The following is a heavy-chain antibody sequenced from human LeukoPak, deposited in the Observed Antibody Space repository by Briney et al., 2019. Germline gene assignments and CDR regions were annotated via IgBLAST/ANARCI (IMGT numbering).Heavy chain of an antibody. Sequence: PGGSLRLSCAASGFTFSSYSMNWVRQAPGKGLEWVSSISSSSSYIYYADSVKGRFTISRDNAKNSLYLQMNSLRAEDTAVYYCARDLGTTMIVVSYWFDPWGQGTLVTVSP. CDR3: ARDLGTTMIVVSYWFDP. J-gene: IGHJ5*02. V-gene: IGHV3-21*01. CDR2: ISSSSSYI. CDR1: GFTFSSYS. D-gene: IGHD3-22*01.